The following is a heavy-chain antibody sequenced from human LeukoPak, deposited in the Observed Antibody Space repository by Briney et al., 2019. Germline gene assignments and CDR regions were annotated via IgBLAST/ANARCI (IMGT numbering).Heavy chain of an antibody. V-gene: IGHV1-8*01. CDR3: ARVSGYYDSSGLRSFDP. Sequence: ASVTVSCKASGYTFTSYDINWVRQATGQGLEWMGWMNPNSGNTGYAQKFQGRVTMTRNTSISTAYMELSSLRSEDTAVYYCARVSGYYDSSGLRSFDPWGQGTLVTVSS. CDR1: GYTFTSYD. J-gene: IGHJ5*02. CDR2: MNPNSGNT. D-gene: IGHD3-22*01.